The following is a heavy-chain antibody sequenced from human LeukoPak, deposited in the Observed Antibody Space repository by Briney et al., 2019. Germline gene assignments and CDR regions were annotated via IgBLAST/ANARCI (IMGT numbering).Heavy chain of an antibody. J-gene: IGHJ5*02. V-gene: IGHV4-59*01. D-gene: IGHD1-1*01. Sequence: PSETLSLTCNISAVSIRNYYWTWFRQPPGKGLEWIGYVYYSGSTNYNPSLKSRVTISMDTSKNQFSLKLSSVTAADTAIYYCARETLEGKFDPWGQGILVTVSS. CDR1: AVSIRNYY. CDR2: VYYSGST. CDR3: ARETLEGKFDP.